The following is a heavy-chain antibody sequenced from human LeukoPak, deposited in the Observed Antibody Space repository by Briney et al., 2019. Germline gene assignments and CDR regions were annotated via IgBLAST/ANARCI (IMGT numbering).Heavy chain of an antibody. V-gene: IGHV3-74*01. Sequence: PGGSLRLSCAASGFAFSNYWMHWVRHVPGKGLVWVSRITRDGSYANYADSVKGRFTFSRDNARNTLYLQMNSLRAEDTAVYYCARDGDGYNFDFWGQGALVTVSS. D-gene: IGHD5-24*01. CDR2: ITRDGSYA. J-gene: IGHJ4*02. CDR3: ARDGDGYNFDF. CDR1: GFAFSNYW.